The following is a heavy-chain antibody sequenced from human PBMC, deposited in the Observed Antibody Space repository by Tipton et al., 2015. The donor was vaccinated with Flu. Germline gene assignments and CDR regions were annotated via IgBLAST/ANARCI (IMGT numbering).Heavy chain of an antibody. Sequence: QLVQSGAEVKKPGESLKISCKGSGYSFTSYWIGWVRQMPGKGLEWMGIIYPGDSDPRYSPSFQGQVAISAAKSISTAYLQGSSLRASDTAMFYCAGHVIYYGSGNFDCWGQGTLVPVSS. J-gene: IGHJ4*02. CDR3: AGHVIYYGSGNFDC. CDR1: GYSFTSYW. V-gene: IGHV5-51*01. CDR2: IYPGDSDP. D-gene: IGHD3-10*01.